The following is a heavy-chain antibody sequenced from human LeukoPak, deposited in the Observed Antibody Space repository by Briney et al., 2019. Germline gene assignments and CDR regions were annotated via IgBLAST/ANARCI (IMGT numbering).Heavy chain of an antibody. CDR3: AKSTYYYDSSGYLHFDY. J-gene: IGHJ4*02. CDR2: ISGSGGSI. CDR1: GFTFSSYA. D-gene: IGHD3-22*01. Sequence: GGSLRLSCAASGFTFSSYAMSWVRQAPGKGLEWVSAISGSGGSIYYADSVKGRFTISRDNSKNTLYLQMNSLRAEDTAVYYCAKSTYYYDSSGYLHFDYWGQGTLVTVSS. V-gene: IGHV3-23*01.